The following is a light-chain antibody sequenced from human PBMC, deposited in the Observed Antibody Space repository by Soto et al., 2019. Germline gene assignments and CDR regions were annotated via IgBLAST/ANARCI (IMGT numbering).Light chain of an antibody. J-gene: IGKJ1*01. CDR3: QQYNSYPWT. V-gene: IGKV1-5*01. CDR2: DAS. Sequence: DIQMTLSPATLSASVRDRVTLTCRASQSISSWLAWYQQKPGKAPKLLIYDASSLESGVPSRFSGSGSGTEFTLTISSLQPDDFATYYCQQYNSYPWTFGQGTKVDIK. CDR1: QSISSW.